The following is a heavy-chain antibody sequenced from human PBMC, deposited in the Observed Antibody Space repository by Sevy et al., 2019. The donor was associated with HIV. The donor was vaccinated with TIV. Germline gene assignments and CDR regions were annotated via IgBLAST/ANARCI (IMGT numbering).Heavy chain of an antibody. CDR1: GYSITSGYY. CDR2: IYYNGHI. Sequence: SETLSLTCAVSGYSITSGYYWGCIRQPPGKGLEWIGSIYYNGHINYNPFLKSRVTLSLDTSKNQFSLRLSSVTAADTAMYYCAGENAWGRGYSWGQGTLVTVSS. J-gene: IGHJ4*02. CDR3: AGENAWGRGYS. V-gene: IGHV4-38-2*01. D-gene: IGHD1-26*01.